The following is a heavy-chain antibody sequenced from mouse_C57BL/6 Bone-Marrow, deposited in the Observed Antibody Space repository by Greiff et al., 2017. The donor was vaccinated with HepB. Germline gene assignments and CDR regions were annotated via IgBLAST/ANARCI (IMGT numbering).Heavy chain of an antibody. V-gene: IGHV1-15*01. J-gene: IGHJ2*01. CDR1: GYTFTAYA. Sequence: QVQLMESGAELVRPGASVTLSCKASGYTFTAYAIHWVKQTPVHGLEWIGAIDPETGGTAYNQKFKGKAILTADKSSSTAYMELRSLTSEDSAVYYCIRGGEWLCYYFDYWGQGTTLTVSS. CDR3: IRGGEWLCYYFDY. D-gene: IGHD2-2*01. CDR2: IDPETGGT.